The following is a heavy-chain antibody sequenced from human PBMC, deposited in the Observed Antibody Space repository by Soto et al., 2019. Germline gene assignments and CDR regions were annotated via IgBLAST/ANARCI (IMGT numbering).Heavy chain of an antibody. CDR2: ITPVIGTP. D-gene: IGHD3-10*01. CDR1: GGTFSSYR. Sequence: QVQLVQSGAEVKKPGSSVKVSCKVSGGTFSSYRISWVRQAPGQGLEWMGGITPVIGTPDYAQKFRGRGTVTTDRSTSTAYMELSRLRSEDTAVYYCARDLPSLEVRSYGMDVWGQGTTVTVSS. CDR3: ARDLPSLEVRSYGMDV. V-gene: IGHV1-69*06. J-gene: IGHJ6*02.